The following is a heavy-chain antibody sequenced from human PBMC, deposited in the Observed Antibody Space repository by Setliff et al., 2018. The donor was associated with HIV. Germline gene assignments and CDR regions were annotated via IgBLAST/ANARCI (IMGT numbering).Heavy chain of an antibody. D-gene: IGHD6-13*01. J-gene: IGHJ4*02. CDR1: GGSLSGYY. Sequence: KTSETLSLTCAVYGGSLSGYYWSCIRQPPGKGLEWIGYIYHSGNTYYNPSLKSRVSISVDRSKNHFSLRLSSVTAADTAVYYCARGGSRGSWYWDYWGQGTLVTVSS. CDR2: IYHSGNT. V-gene: IGHV4-34*01. CDR3: ARGGSRGSWYWDY.